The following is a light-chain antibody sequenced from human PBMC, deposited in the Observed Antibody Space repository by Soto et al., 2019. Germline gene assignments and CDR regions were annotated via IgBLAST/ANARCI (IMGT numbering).Light chain of an antibody. V-gene: IGLV1-40*01. Sequence: QSALTQPPSVSGAPGQRVTISCTGSSSKIGSTYDLQWYQQLPGTAPKLLIHGNTDRPSGVPDRFSGSKSGTSASLAITGLQADDEADYYCQSYDDSLSVHYVFGTGTKVTVL. CDR3: QSYDDSLSVHYV. CDR1: SSKIGSTYD. CDR2: GNT. J-gene: IGLJ1*01.